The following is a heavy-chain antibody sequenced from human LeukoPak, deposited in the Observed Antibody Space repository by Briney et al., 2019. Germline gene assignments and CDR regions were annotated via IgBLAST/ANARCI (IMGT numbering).Heavy chain of an antibody. CDR2: IYYSGST. Sequence: SETLSLTCTVSGGSISSSSYYWGWIRQPPGKGLEWIGSIYYSGSTYYNPSLKSRVTISVDTSKNQFSLKLSSVIAADTAVYYCARGFSNWFDPWGQGTLVTVSS. CDR3: ARGFSNWFDP. V-gene: IGHV4-39*07. D-gene: IGHD2/OR15-2a*01. J-gene: IGHJ5*02. CDR1: GGSISSSSYY.